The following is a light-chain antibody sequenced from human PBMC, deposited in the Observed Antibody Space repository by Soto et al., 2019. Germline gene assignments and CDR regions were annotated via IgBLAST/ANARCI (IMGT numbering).Light chain of an antibody. CDR3: QSYDNSLSANVV. CDR2: GNS. Sequence: QSVLTQPPSVSGAPGQRVTISCTGSSSNIGAGYDVHWYQQLPGTAPKLLIYGNSNRPSGVPDRFSGSKSGTSASLAITGLHAEDEADYYCQSYDNSLSANVVFGGGTKLTVL. V-gene: IGLV1-40*01. J-gene: IGLJ2*01. CDR1: SSNIGAGYD.